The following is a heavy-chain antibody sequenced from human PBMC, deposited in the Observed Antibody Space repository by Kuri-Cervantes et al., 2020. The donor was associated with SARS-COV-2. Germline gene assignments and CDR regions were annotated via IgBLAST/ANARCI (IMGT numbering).Heavy chain of an antibody. CDR2: INPNSGGT. J-gene: IGHJ3*02. Sequence: ASVKVSCKASGYTFTGYYMHWVRQAPGQGLEWMGWINPNSGGTNYAQKFQGRVTMTRDTSISTAYMELSRLRSDDTAVYYCARAFKYGHIWFGELTNTFYIWAQGTMVTVSS. V-gene: IGHV1-2*02. D-gene: IGHD3-10*01. CDR3: ARAFKYGHIWFGELTNTFYI. CDR1: GYTFTGYY.